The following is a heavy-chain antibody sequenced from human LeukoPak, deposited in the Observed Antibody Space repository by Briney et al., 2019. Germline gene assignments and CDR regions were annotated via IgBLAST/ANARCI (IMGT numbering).Heavy chain of an antibody. J-gene: IGHJ4*02. CDR3: ARDLADYDILTGYQKYLNFDY. D-gene: IGHD3-9*01. V-gene: IGHV1-2*02. Sequence: GASVKVSCKASGYTFTGYYMHWVRQAPGQGLEWMGWINPNSGGTNYAQKFQGRVTMTRDTSISTAYMELSRLRSDDTAVYYCARDLADYDILTGYQKYLNFDYWGQGTLVTVSS. CDR2: INPNSGGT. CDR1: GYTFTGYY.